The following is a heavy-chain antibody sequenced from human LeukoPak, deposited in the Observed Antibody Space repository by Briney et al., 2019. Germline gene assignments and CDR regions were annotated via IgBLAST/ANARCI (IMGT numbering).Heavy chain of an antibody. V-gene: IGHV3-9*01. CDR3: AKDFGSGYYHAFDY. CDR1: GFTFDDYA. J-gene: IGHJ4*02. Sequence: GRSLRLSCAAPGFTFDDYAMHWVRQAPGKGLEWVSGISWNSGSIGYADSVKGRFTISRDNAKNSLYLQMNSLRAEDTALYYCAKDFGSGYYHAFDYWGQGTLVTVSS. CDR2: ISWNSGSI. D-gene: IGHD3-22*01.